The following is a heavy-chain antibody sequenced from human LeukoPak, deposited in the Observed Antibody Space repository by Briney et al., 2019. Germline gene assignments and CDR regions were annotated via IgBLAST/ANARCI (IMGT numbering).Heavy chain of an antibody. CDR2: LDPSDSYT. CDR3: ARSAAIVVVPAASHWYFDL. CDR1: GYSFTSYW. D-gene: IGHD2-2*01. Sequence: GESLRISCKGSGYSFTSYWISWVRQMPGKGRVWMGRLDPSDSYTNYSPSFQGHVTISADKSISTAYLQWSSLKASDTAMYYCARSAAIVVVPAASHWYFDLWGRGTLVTVSS. J-gene: IGHJ2*01. V-gene: IGHV5-10-1*01.